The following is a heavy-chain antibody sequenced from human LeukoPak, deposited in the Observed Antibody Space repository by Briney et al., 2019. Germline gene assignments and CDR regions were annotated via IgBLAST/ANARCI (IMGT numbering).Heavy chain of an antibody. D-gene: IGHD2-15*01. J-gene: IGHJ3*02. V-gene: IGHV1-2*02. Sequence: GASVKVSCKASGYTFTGYYTHWVRQAPGQGLEWMGWINPNSGGTNYAQKFQGRVTMTRDTSISTAYMELSRLRSDDTAVYYCAREGTKVVAATSLGAFDIWGQGTMVTVSS. CDR3: AREGTKVVAATSLGAFDI. CDR1: GYTFTGYY. CDR2: INPNSGGT.